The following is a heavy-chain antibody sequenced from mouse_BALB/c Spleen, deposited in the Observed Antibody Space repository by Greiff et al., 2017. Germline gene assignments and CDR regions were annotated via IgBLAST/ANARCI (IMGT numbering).Heavy chain of an antibody. D-gene: IGHD2-14*01. CDR2: IYPYNGGT. CDR3: ARWYDERRAWFAY. J-gene: IGHJ3*01. Sequence: VQLKQSGPELVKPGASVKISCKASGYTFTDYNMHWVKQSHGQSLEWIGYIYPYNGGTGYNQKFKSKATLTVDNSSSTAYMELRSLTSEDSAVYYCARWYDERRAWFAYWGQGTLVTVSA. V-gene: IGHV1S29*02. CDR1: GYTFTDYN.